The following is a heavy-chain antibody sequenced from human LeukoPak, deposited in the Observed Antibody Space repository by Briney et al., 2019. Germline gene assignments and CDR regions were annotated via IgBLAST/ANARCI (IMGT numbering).Heavy chain of an antibody. CDR3: ARHSSSGWEHPLDY. D-gene: IGHD6-19*01. CDR2: IYYSGRT. V-gene: IGHV4-34*01. CDR1: GGSFSGYY. J-gene: IGHJ4*02. Sequence: SETLSLTCAVYGGSFSGYYWSWIRQPPGKGLEWIGSIYYSGRTYYNPSLKSRVTISADMSKNQFSLKLSSVTAADTAVYYCARHSSSGWEHPLDYWGQGTLVTVSS.